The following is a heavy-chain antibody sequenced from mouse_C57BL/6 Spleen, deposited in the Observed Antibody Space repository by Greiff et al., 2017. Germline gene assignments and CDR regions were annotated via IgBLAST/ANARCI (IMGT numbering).Heavy chain of an antibody. CDR3: ARRCYGSSDAMDY. CDR2: IDPSGSET. CDR1: GYTFTSYW. D-gene: IGHD1-1*01. Sequence: VQLQQPGAELVRPGSSVKLSCKASGYTFTSYWMHWVKQRPIQGLEWIGNIDPSGSETHYNQKFKDKATLTVDKSSSTAYMQLSSLTSEDSAVYYCARRCYGSSDAMDYWGQGTSVTVSS. J-gene: IGHJ4*01. V-gene: IGHV1-52*01.